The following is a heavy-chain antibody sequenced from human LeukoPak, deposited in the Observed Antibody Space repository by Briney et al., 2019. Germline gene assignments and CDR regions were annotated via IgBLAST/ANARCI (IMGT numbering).Heavy chain of an antibody. CDR1: GFTVSSNY. D-gene: IGHD1-1*01. V-gene: IGHV3-66*01. Sequence: GGSLRLSCAASGFTVSSNYMSWARQAPGKGLEWVSVIYSGGSTYYADSVKGRFTISRDNSKNTLYLQMNSLRAEDTAVYYCARDRRTNWNVAFDIWGQGTMVTVSS. CDR2: IYSGGST. CDR3: ARDRRTNWNVAFDI. J-gene: IGHJ3*02.